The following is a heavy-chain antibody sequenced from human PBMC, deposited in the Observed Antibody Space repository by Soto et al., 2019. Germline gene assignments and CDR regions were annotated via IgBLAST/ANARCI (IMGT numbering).Heavy chain of an antibody. V-gene: IGHV3-53*01. J-gene: IGHJ3*02. CDR3: ASPRHLSPYYYDSSGSGAFDI. CDR2: IYSGGST. D-gene: IGHD3-22*01. CDR1: GFTFSSYA. Sequence: GGSLRLSCAASGFTFSSYAMSWVRQAPGKGLEWVSVIYSGGSTYYADSVKGRFTISRDNSKNTLYLQMNSLRAEDTAVYYCASPRHLSPYYYDSSGSGAFDISSQGTMVTVS.